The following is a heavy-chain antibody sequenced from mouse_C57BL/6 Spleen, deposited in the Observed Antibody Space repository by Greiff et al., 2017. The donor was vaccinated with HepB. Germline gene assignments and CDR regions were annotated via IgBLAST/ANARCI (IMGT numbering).Heavy chain of an antibody. CDR3: ARYYGSSNYFDY. V-gene: IGHV1-81*01. Sequence: VKLMESGAELARPGASVKLSCKASGYTFTSYGISWVKQRTGQGLEWIGEIYPRSGNTYYNEKFKGKATLTADKSSSTAYMELRSLTSEDSAVYFCARYYGSSNYFDYWGQGTTLTVSS. CDR1: GYTFTSYG. J-gene: IGHJ2*01. CDR2: IYPRSGNT. D-gene: IGHD1-1*01.